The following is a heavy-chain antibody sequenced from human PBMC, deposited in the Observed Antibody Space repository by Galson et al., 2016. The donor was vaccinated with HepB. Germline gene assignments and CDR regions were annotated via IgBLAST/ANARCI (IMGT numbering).Heavy chain of an antibody. D-gene: IGHD5-12*01. V-gene: IGHV1-2*02. CDR3: AVGYGAETPGDAFDI. J-gene: IGHJ3*02. CDR1: GYTFTSYG. CDR2: IDPNGGGA. Sequence: SVKVSCKASGYTFTSYGIRWVRQAPGQGLEWMGWIDPNGGGANNPQRFQGRVTMTSDMSINTSYMELRRLTSDDTAVYYCAVGYGAETPGDAFDIWGRGTVVTVSS.